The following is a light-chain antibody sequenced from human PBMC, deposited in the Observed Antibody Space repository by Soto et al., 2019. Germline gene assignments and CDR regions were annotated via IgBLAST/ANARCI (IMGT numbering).Light chain of an antibody. V-gene: IGKV3-20*01. Sequence: EIVLTQSPGTLSLSPGERATLSCRASQSVRSNYLAWYQQKPGQAPRLLIYGASSRATGIPDRFSGSGSGTDFPLTISRLEPDDFAVYYCQQYGSSRTFGQGTKVEIK. CDR1: QSVRSNY. CDR3: QQYGSSRT. CDR2: GAS. J-gene: IGKJ1*01.